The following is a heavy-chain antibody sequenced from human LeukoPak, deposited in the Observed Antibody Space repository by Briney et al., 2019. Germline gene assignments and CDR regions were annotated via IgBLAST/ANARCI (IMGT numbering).Heavy chain of an antibody. CDR2: ISGSGGST. CDR3: ARDSAAGFI. CDR1: GFTFSNKA. D-gene: IGHD6-13*01. J-gene: IGHJ3*02. V-gene: IGHV3-23*01. Sequence: GGSLRLSCAASGFTFSNKAMSWVRQAPGKGLEWVSTISGSGGSTYYADSVRGRFTISRDNSKNTLYLQMNSLRAEDTAVYYCARDSAAGFIWGQGTMVTVSS.